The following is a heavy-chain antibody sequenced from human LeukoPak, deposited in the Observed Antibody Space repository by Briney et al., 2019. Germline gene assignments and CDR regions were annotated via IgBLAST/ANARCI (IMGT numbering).Heavy chain of an antibody. V-gene: IGHV5-51*01. CDR3: ASAPSSGYRHDAFDI. J-gene: IGHJ3*02. D-gene: IGHD3-22*01. Sequence: GESLKISCKGSGYSFTSYWIGWVRQMPGKGLEWMGIIYPGDSDTRYSPSFQGQVTISADKSISTAYLQWSSLKASDTAMYYCASAPSSGYRHDAFDIWGQGTMVTVSS. CDR1: GYSFTSYW. CDR2: IYPGDSDT.